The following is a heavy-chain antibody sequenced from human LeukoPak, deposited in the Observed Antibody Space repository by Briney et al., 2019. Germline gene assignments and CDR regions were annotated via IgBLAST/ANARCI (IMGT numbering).Heavy chain of an antibody. D-gene: IGHD1-26*01. CDR2: TYYRSKWYS. J-gene: IGHJ3*02. V-gene: IGHV6-1*01. Sequence: SQTLSLTRVISGDSVSSNSASWNWIRQSPSRGLEWLGRTYYRSKWYSEFAGSVRGRITINADTSKNQFSLQLYSVTPDDTAVYYCARDAGWEILHAFDIWGQGTMVTVSS. CDR1: GDSVSSNSAS. CDR3: ARDAGWEILHAFDI.